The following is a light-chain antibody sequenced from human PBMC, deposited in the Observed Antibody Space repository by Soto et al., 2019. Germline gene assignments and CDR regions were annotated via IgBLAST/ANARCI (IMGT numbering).Light chain of an antibody. CDR2: ENN. V-gene: IGLV1-51*02. CDR1: SSHIGNNY. J-gene: IGLJ2*01. CDR3: GTWDTSLSAVV. Sequence: SVLRQPPSVFAAPRPKGTLSCSGNSSHIGNNYVSWYQQLPGTAPKLLIYENNKRPSGIPDRFSGSKPGTSATLGITGLQTGDEADYYCGTWDTSLSAVVFGGGTQLTV.